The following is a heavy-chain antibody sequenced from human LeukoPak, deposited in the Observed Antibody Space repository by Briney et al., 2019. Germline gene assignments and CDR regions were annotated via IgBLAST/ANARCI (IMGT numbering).Heavy chain of an antibody. CDR3: ARVKGQWLVLRNYYFDY. J-gene: IGHJ4*02. CDR2: INPSGGST. V-gene: IGHV1-46*01. Sequence: ASVKVSCKASGYTFPSYFMHWVRQAPGQGLEWMGIINPSGGSTSYAQKFQGRVTMTRDTSTSTVYMELSSLRSEDTAVYYCARVKGQWLVLRNYYFDYWGQGTLVTVSS. D-gene: IGHD6-19*01. CDR1: GYTFPSYF.